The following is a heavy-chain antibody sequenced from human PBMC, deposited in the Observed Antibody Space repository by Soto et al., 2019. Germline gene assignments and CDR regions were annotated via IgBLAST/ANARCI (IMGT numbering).Heavy chain of an antibody. D-gene: IGHD1-26*01. CDR2: MNPNSGNT. CDR3: ARGHWGYSGSYWGWFDP. CDR1: GYTFTSYD. J-gene: IGHJ5*02. V-gene: IGHV1-8*01. Sequence: ASVKVSCKASGYTFTSYDINWVRQATGQGLEWMGWMNPNSGNTGSAQKFQGRVTMTRNTSISTADMELSSLRSEDTAVYDCARGHWGYSGSYWGWFDPWGQGTLVTV.